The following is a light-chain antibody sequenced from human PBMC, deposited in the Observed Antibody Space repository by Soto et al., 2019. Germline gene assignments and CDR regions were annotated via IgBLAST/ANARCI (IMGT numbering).Light chain of an antibody. Sequence: EIVLTQSPGTLSLSTGERATLSCRASQSISSNLAWYQQKPGQAPRLLIFRTSMRSTGFPARFSGSGSGTELNLTISSLQSEDFGVYYCQQYNNWPRATFGGGTKVDI. CDR1: QSISSN. J-gene: IGKJ4*01. V-gene: IGKV3-15*01. CDR2: RTS. CDR3: QQYNNWPRAT.